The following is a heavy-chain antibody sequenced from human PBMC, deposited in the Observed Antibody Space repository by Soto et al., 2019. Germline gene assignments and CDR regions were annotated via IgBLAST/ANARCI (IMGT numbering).Heavy chain of an antibody. D-gene: IGHD3-22*01. CDR3: TRNSYDSSGYYHY. CDR1: GFTFGDYA. J-gene: IGHJ4*02. Sequence: GGSLRLSCTASGFTFGDYAMSWFRQAPGKGLEWVGFIRSKAYGGTTEYAASVKGRFTISRDDSKSIAYLQMNSLKTEDTAVYYCTRNSYDSSGYYHYWGQGTLVTVSS. V-gene: IGHV3-49*03. CDR2: IRSKAYGGTT.